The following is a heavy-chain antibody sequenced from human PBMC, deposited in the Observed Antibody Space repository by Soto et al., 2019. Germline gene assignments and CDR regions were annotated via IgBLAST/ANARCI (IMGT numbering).Heavy chain of an antibody. J-gene: IGHJ4*02. CDR2: ISASNGNT. CDR1: GYTFNKYS. CDR3: TRGHGDFAGDFDY. Sequence: QGQLVQSGAEVKKPGASVKVSCKASGYTFNKYSISWVLQAPGQGLEWMGWISASNGNTDFAQKFQGRVTMAIDTSTSTAYMELRSLRSDDTAVFYCTRGHGDFAGDFDYWGQGTLVTVSS. V-gene: IGHV1-18*04. D-gene: IGHD4-17*01.